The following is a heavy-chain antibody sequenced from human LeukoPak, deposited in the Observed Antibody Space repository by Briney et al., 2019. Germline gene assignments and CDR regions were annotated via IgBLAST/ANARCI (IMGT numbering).Heavy chain of an antibody. CDR2: ISAYNGNT. J-gene: IGHJ4*02. CDR1: GYTFTSYG. Sequence: ASVKVSCKASGYTFTSYGISWVRQAPGQELEWMGWISAYNGNTSYAQKLQGRVTMTTDTSTSTAYMELRSLRSDDTAVYYCARHHPTGYYTYWGQGTLVTVSS. V-gene: IGHV1-18*01. D-gene: IGHD3/OR15-3a*01. CDR3: ARHHPTGYYTY.